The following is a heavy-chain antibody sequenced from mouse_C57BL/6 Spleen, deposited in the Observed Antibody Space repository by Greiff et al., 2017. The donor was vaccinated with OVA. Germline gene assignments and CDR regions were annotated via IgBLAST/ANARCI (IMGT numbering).Heavy chain of an antibody. J-gene: IGHJ3*01. CDR1: GYAFSSYW. CDR3: ARPVYDYDGAWFAY. Sequence: QVQLQQSGAELVKPGASVKISCKASGYAFSSYWMNWVKQRPGKGLEWIGQIYPGDGDTNYNGKFKGKATLTADKSSSTAYMQLSSLTSEDSAVYFCARPVYDYDGAWFAYWGQGTLVTVSA. CDR2: IYPGDGDT. D-gene: IGHD2-4*01. V-gene: IGHV1-80*01.